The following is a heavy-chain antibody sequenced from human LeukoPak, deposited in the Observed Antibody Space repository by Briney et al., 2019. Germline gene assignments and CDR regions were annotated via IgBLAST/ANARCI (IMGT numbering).Heavy chain of an antibody. CDR1: GITFSSYG. D-gene: IGHD4-17*01. J-gene: IGHJ4*02. V-gene: IGHV3-30*03. CDR3: APSPRSNDYGDYYYFDY. CDR2: ISHDGNNK. Sequence: GRSLRLSCAASGITFSSYGMYWVRQAPGKGLEWVAVISHDGNNKYYADSVKGRFTISRDNSKNTLYLQMNSLRAEDTAVYYCAPSPRSNDYGDYYYFDYWGQGTLVTVSS.